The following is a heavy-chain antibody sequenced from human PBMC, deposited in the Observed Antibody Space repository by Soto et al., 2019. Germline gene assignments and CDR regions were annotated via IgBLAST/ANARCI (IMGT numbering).Heavy chain of an antibody. J-gene: IGHJ4*02. CDR2: IYHTGST. CDR3: ACFFYYYDSSGYWGY. D-gene: IGHD3-22*01. V-gene: IGHV4-4*02. Sequence: SETLSLTCVVSGDSISSTHWWTWVRQTPGKGLEWIGEIYHTGSTKYNPSLKNRVTISVDTSNNEFSLNLNSVTAADTAVYYCACFFYYYDSSGYWGYCGQGTLVTVSS. CDR1: GDSISSTHW.